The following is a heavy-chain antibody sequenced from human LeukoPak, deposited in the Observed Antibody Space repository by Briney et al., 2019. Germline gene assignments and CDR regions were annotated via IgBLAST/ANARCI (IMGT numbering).Heavy chain of an antibody. D-gene: IGHD2-15*01. Sequence: GGSLRLSCAASGFTFSSYSMNWVRQAPGKGLEWVSYISSSSSTIYYADSVKGRFTISRDNAKNSLYLQMNSLRAEDTAVYYCARHSQYYFDYWGQGTLVTVSS. CDR2: ISSSSSTI. J-gene: IGHJ4*02. CDR3: ARHSQYYFDY. CDR1: GFTFSSYS. V-gene: IGHV3-48*01.